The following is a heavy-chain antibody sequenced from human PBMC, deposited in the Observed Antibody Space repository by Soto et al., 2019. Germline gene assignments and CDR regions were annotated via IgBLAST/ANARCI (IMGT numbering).Heavy chain of an antibody. CDR2: ISAYNGNT. D-gene: IGHD2-15*01. CDR1: GYTFTSYG. V-gene: IGHV1-18*01. J-gene: IGHJ6*03. Sequence: QVQLVQSGAEVKKPGASVKVSCKASGYTFTSYGISWVRQAPGQGLERMGWISAYNGNTNYAQKLQGRVTMTTDTSTSTAYMELRSLRSDDTAVYYCARDCSGGSCYSYYYYYMDVWGKGTTVTVSS. CDR3: ARDCSGGSCYSYYYYYMDV.